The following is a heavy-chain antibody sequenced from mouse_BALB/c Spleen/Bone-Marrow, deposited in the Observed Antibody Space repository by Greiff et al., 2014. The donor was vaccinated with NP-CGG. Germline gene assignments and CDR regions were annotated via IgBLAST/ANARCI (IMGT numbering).Heavy chain of an antibody. D-gene: IGHD4-1*01. CDR3: ARLGRGLDY. Sequence: VKLMESGAELARPGASVKLSCKASGYTFTSYWMQWVKQRPGQGLEWIGAIYPGDGDTRYTQKFKGKATLTADKSSSTAYMQLSSLASEDSAVYYCARLGRGLDYWGQGTTLTVSS. CDR1: GYTFTSYW. J-gene: IGHJ2*01. V-gene: IGHV1-87*01. CDR2: IYPGDGDT.